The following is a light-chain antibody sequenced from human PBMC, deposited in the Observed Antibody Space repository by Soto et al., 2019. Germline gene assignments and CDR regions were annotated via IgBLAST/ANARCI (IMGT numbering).Light chain of an antibody. V-gene: IGKV4-1*01. CDR3: QQYDSTPLT. J-gene: IGKJ4*01. CDR1: QSVLYSSNNKNY. CDR2: WAS. Sequence: DIVMTQSPDSLAVSLGERATINCKSSQSVLYSSNNKNYLAWYQQKPGQPPKLLIYWASTRESGVPDRFSGSGSGTAFTLTISSLQAEYVAVYYCQQYDSTPLTFGGGTKVEIK.